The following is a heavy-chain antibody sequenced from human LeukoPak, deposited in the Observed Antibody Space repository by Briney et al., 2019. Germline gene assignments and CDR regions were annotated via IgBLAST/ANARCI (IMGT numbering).Heavy chain of an antibody. CDR1: GFTFSNYA. V-gene: IGHV3-30-3*01. CDR2: ISYDGSNK. J-gene: IGHJ4*02. Sequence: GRSLRLSWAASGFTFSNYAMHWVRQAPGKGLEWVAVISYDGSNKYYTDSVKGRFTISRDNSKNTLYLQMSSLRAEDTSMYYCARPQSKWELLSYFDYWGQGTLVTVSS. CDR3: ARPQSKWELLSYFDY. D-gene: IGHD1-26*01.